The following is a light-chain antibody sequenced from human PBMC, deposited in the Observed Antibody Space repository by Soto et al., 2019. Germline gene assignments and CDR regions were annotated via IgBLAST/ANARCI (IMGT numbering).Light chain of an antibody. CDR3: QQYGSSPFT. V-gene: IGKV3-20*01. CDR2: VAS. Sequence: ESVLTQSPGTLSMSPGERATLSCRASQSVSSSYSAWYQQKPGQAPRLLIYVASRRATGIPDRFSGSGSGIDFTLTISRLEPEDCAVYYCQQYGSSPFTFGPGTKVDIK. CDR1: QSVSSSY. J-gene: IGKJ3*01.